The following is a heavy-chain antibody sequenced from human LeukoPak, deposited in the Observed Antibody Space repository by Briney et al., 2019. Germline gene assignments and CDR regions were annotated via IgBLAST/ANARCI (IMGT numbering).Heavy chain of an antibody. CDR1: GGSISSSSYY. CDR3: ARDGYYDFWSGYFYFDY. Sequence: SETLSLTRTVSGGSISSSSYYWGWIRQPPGKGLEWIGSIYYSGSTYYNPSLKSRVTISVDTSKNQFSLKLSSVTAADTAVYYCARDGYYDFWSGYFYFDYWGQGTLVTVSS. D-gene: IGHD3-3*01. CDR2: IYYSGST. J-gene: IGHJ4*02. V-gene: IGHV4-39*02.